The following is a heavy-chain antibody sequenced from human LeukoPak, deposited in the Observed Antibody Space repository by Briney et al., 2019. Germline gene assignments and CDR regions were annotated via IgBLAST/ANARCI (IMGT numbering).Heavy chain of an antibody. Sequence: SVKVSCKASGGTFSSYAINWVRQAPGQGLEWMGRIIPILGLTNYAQKFQDRVTISADKSTTTVYMEVSSLESEDTAVYYCARASRGDGYTSYWGQGTLVTVSS. CDR1: GGTFSSYA. J-gene: IGHJ4*02. CDR3: ARASRGDGYTSY. V-gene: IGHV1-69*04. CDR2: IIPILGLT. D-gene: IGHD5-24*01.